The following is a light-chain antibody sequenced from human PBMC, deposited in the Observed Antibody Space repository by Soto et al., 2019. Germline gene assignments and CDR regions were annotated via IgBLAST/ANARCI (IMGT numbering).Light chain of an antibody. CDR1: QNINTW. V-gene: IGKV1-5*03. CDR2: KAS. Sequence: DIQMTQSPSTVSASVGDRVTITCRASQNINTWLAWYQQKPGKAPKLLILKASSLESGVPSRFSGSGSGTEFTLTISSLQTDDFSTYYCQQYHSYWTFGQGTKVDIK. CDR3: QQYHSYWT. J-gene: IGKJ1*01.